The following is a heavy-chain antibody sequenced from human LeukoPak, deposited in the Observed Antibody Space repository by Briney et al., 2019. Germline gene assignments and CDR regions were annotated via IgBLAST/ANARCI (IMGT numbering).Heavy chain of an antibody. CDR3: ARERTRSGTPFYFDY. D-gene: IGHD3-10*01. Sequence: SETLSLTCTVSGGSISNYFWSWIRQPAGKELEWIGRIYTNGNTNYNPSLKSRVTMSVDTSENQFSLRLNSVAAADTAVYYCARERTRSGTPFYFDYWSQGTLVTVSS. J-gene: IGHJ4*02. CDR1: GGSISNYF. CDR2: IYTNGNT. V-gene: IGHV4-4*07.